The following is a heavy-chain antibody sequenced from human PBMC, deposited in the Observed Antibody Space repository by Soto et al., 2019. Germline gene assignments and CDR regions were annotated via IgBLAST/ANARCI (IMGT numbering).Heavy chain of an antibody. CDR1: GFTFSNYW. J-gene: IGHJ4*02. CDR3: ARAVAGFDY. CDR2: IKQDGSEI. D-gene: IGHD6-19*01. V-gene: IGHV3-7*01. Sequence: LRLSCAASGFTFSNYWMSWVRQAPGKGLEWVANIKQDGSEIYYVDSVKGRFTISRDNAKNSVYLQMNSLRAEDTAVYYCARAVAGFDYWGQGTLVTVSS.